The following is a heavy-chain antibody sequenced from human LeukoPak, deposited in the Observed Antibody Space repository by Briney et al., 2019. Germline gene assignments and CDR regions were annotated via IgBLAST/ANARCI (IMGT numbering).Heavy chain of an antibody. D-gene: IGHD1-7*01. CDR1: GFTFSSYE. CDR2: ISTSGNTR. V-gene: IGHV3-48*03. Sequence: SGGSLRLSCAASGFTFSSYEMNWVRQAPGKGLEWVSYISTSGNTRYYADSVKGRFTISRDNAKNSLCLQMNSLRVEDTAVYYCARELSGTTSYYFDYWGQGTLVTVSS. CDR3: ARELSGTTSYYFDY. J-gene: IGHJ4*02.